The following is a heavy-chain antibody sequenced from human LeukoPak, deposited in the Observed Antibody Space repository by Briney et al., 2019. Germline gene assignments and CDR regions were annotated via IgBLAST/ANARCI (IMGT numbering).Heavy chain of an antibody. CDR1: GFTFSSYA. CDR2: ISGSSGST. V-gene: IGHV3-23*01. Sequence: PGGSLRLSCAASGFTFSSYAMSWVRQAPGKGLEWVSAISGSSGSTNYADSVKGRFTISRDNSKNTLYLQMNTPRLDDTAVYYCAKLVGTPGGYWGQGTLVTVSS. D-gene: IGHD4-23*01. J-gene: IGHJ4*02. CDR3: AKLVGTPGGY.